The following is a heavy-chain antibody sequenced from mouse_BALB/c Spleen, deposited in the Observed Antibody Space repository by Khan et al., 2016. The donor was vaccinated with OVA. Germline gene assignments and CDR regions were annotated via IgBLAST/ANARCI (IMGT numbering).Heavy chain of an antibody. CDR3: LQSLYYYVSAYEGFAY. CDR2: ISPNSDGS. V-gene: IGHV1S136*01. J-gene: IGHJ3*01. CDR1: GYTFTSYV. Sequence: IQLVQSGPELVKPGASVKMSCKASGYTFTSYVMHWVKQKPGQGLEWIGYISPNSDGSKYNEKFRGKATLTLDKSSSTAYMELSSLTSEDSAVYYSLQSLYYYVSAYEGFAYWGQGTLVTVSA. D-gene: IGHD1-1*01.